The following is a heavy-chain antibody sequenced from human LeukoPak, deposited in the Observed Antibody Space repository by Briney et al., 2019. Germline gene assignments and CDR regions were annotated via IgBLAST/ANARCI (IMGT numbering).Heavy chain of an antibody. CDR2: IYYSGST. CDR1: GGSISSYY. Sequence: SETLSLTCTVSGGSISSYYWSWIRQPPGKGLEWIGYIYYSGSTSYNPSLKSRVTISVDTSKNQFSLKLSSVTAADTAVYYCARVPNYYDSSGYYYSDPAFDIWGQGTMVTVSS. CDR3: ARVPNYYDSSGYYYSDPAFDI. J-gene: IGHJ3*02. D-gene: IGHD3-22*01. V-gene: IGHV4-59*01.